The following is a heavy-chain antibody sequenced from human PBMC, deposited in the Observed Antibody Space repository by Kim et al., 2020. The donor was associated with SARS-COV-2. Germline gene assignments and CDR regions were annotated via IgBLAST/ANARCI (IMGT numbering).Heavy chain of an antibody. J-gene: IGHJ4*02. CDR3: AGRMCDGSGYPRYDL. Sequence: GGSLRLSCAASGFSFSDYYMNWIRQVPGKGPEWLAYISHTSRTIYYAPSVRGRFTISRDNARNSVFLEMSSLRIEDTAIYYCAGRMCDGSGYPRYDLWGQGTLITVSS. CDR2: ISHTSRTI. V-gene: IGHV3-11*01. CDR1: GFSFSDYY. D-gene: IGHD3-22*01.